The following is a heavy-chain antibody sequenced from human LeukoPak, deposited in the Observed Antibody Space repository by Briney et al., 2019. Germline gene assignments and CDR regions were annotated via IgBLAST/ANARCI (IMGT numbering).Heavy chain of an antibody. J-gene: IGHJ6*02. CDR2: ISGSGTNT. V-gene: IGHV3-23*01. Sequence: GGSLRLSCAASGFTFSSYAMSWVRQGPGNGLEWVSAISGSGTNTYYADSVKGRFTISRDNSKNTLYLQMNSLRAEDTALYYCAKDDGDYEYYYYGMDVWGQGTTVTVSS. CDR1: GFTFSSYA. D-gene: IGHD4-17*01. CDR3: AKDDGDYEYYYYGMDV.